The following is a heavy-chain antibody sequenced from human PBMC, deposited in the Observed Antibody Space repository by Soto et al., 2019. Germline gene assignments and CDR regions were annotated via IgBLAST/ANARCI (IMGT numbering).Heavy chain of an antibody. CDR2: INHSGST. Sequence: LSLTCAVYGGSFSGYYWSWIRQPPGKGLEWIGEINHSGSTNYNPSLKSRVTISVDTSKNQFSLKLSSVTAADTAVYYCARVNSYGDYGGGDYYYYYMDVWGKGSTVTVSS. V-gene: IGHV4-34*01. CDR3: ARVNSYGDYGGGDYYYYYMDV. D-gene: IGHD4-17*01. J-gene: IGHJ6*03. CDR1: GGSFSGYY.